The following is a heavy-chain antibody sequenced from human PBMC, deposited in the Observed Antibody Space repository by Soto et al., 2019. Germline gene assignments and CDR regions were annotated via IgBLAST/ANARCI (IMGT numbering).Heavy chain of an antibody. CDR1: GFTFDDYA. V-gene: IGHV3-9*01. CDR3: AREGTTVTTAESY. Sequence: EVQLVEAGGGLVQPGRSLRLSCAASGFTFDDYAMHWVRQAPGKGLEWVSGISWNSGSIGYADSVKGRFTISRDNAKNSLYLQMNSLRAEDTAVYYCAREGTTVTTAESYWGQGTLVTVSS. D-gene: IGHD4-17*01. CDR2: ISWNSGSI. J-gene: IGHJ4*02.